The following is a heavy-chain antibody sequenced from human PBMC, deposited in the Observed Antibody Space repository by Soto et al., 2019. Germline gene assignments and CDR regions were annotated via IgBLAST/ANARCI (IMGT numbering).Heavy chain of an antibody. Sequence: GASVKVSCKASGYTFTTYVMQWVRQAPGQSLEWMGWINAANGNTKYSQKFQGRVTFTRDTSASTAYMELSSLRSEDTALYYCARDPNYGRGHIDYWGQGTLVTVSS. CDR3: ARDPNYGRGHIDY. V-gene: IGHV1-3*01. CDR1: GYTFTTYV. D-gene: IGHD4-17*01. CDR2: INAANGNT. J-gene: IGHJ4*02.